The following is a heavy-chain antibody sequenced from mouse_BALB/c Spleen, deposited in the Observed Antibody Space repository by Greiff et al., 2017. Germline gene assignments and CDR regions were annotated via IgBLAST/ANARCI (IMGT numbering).Heavy chain of an antibody. Sequence: EVQLQQSGTVLARPGASVKMSCKASGYSFTSYWMHWVKQRPGQGLEWIGAIYPGNSDTSYNQKFKGKAKLTAVTSASTAYMELSSLTNEDSAVYYCSSDDGYYSYWAMDYWGQGTSVTVSS. V-gene: IGHV1-5*01. D-gene: IGHD2-3*01. CDR3: SSDDGYYSYWAMDY. J-gene: IGHJ4*01. CDR2: IYPGNSDT. CDR1: GYSFTSYW.